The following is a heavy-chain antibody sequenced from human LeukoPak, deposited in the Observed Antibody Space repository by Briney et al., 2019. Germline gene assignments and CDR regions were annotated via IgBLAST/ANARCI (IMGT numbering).Heavy chain of an antibody. CDR2: IIPIFGTA. V-gene: IGHV1-69*01. CDR3: ARVQDGYYYYGMDV. Sequence: SVKVSCKASGGTFSSYAISWVRQAPGQGLEWMGGIIPIFGTANYAQKFQGRVTIIADESTSTAYMELSSLRSEDTAVYYCARVQDGYYYYGMDVWGQGTTVTVSS. J-gene: IGHJ6*02. D-gene: IGHD1-1*01. CDR1: GGTFSSYA.